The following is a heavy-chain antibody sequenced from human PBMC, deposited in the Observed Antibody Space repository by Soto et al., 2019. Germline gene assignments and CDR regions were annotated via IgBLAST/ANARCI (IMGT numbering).Heavy chain of an antibody. V-gene: IGHV4-39*02. CDR2: IFYSGST. J-gene: IGHJ4*02. CDR3: ARDNGYSYGYTLDH. CDR1: GGSISSSSYY. D-gene: IGHD5-18*01. Sequence: SETLSLTCTVSGGSISSSSYYWGWIRQPPGKGLEWIGSIFYSGSTYYNPSLKSRVTISVDTSKNQFSLKLTSVTAADTAVYYCARDNGYSYGYTLDHWGQGTLVTVSS.